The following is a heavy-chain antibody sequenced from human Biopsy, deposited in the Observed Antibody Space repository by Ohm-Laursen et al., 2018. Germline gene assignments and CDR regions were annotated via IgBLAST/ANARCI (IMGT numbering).Heavy chain of an antibody. CDR2: IWYDGSIE. Sequence: SSLRLSCAASGFTFNKHAMNWVRQAPGKGLEWVAVIWYDGSIEYYVDSVKGRFTISRDNYKNILYLQMNSLRVEDTAVYYCAREHLLCQYDSNGLDIWGQGTVVTVSS. J-gene: IGHJ3*02. CDR3: AREHLLCQYDSNGLDI. D-gene: IGHD3-22*01. V-gene: IGHV3-33*01. CDR1: GFTFNKHA.